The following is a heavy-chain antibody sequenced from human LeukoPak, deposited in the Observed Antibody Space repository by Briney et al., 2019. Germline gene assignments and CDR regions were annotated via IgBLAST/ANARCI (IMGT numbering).Heavy chain of an antibody. CDR3: AKSIISRSYFDS. Sequence: GGSVTLSCTTYSFTFSSKPMSWPRPAPGKGRVWVSTISGSGDGTYYADSVKGRFTISRDNSKNTLSLQMSSLRAEDTAVYYCAKSIISRSYFDSWGQGTLVTVSS. CDR2: ISGSGDGT. D-gene: IGHD3-16*01. V-gene: IGHV3-23*01. CDR1: SFTFSSKP. J-gene: IGHJ4*02.